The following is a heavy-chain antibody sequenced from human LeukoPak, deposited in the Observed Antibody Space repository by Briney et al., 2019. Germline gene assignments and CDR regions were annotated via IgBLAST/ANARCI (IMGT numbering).Heavy chain of an antibody. CDR2: INPSGGST. J-gene: IGHJ4*02. D-gene: IGHD6-13*01. V-gene: IGHV1-46*01. Sequence: ASVKVSCKASGYTFTSYFMYWVRQAPGQGLEWMGIINPSGGSTGHAQKFQGRVTMTRDMSTSTVYMELSSLRSEDTAVYFCARGGMAAPGGYFDYWGQGTLVTVSS. CDR3: ARGGMAAPGGYFDY. CDR1: GYTFTSYF.